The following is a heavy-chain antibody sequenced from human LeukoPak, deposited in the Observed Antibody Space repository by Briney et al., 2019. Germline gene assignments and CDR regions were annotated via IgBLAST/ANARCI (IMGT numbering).Heavy chain of an antibody. V-gene: IGHV4-34*01. Sequence: SETLSLTCAVYGGSFSGYYWSWIRQPPGKGLEWIGEINHSGSTNYNPSLKSRVTISVDTSKNQFSLKLSSVTAADTAVYYCARRGGGVYGDYGLNWFDPGGQGTLVTVSS. D-gene: IGHD4-17*01. CDR1: GGSFSGYY. CDR2: INHSGST. J-gene: IGHJ5*02. CDR3: ARRGGGVYGDYGLNWFDP.